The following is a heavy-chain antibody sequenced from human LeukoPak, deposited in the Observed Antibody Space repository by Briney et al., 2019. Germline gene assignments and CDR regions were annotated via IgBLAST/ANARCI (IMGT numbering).Heavy chain of an antibody. CDR1: GYTFTGYY. J-gene: IGHJ4*02. CDR2: INPNSGGT. Sequence: GASVKVSCKASGYTFTGYYMHWVRQAPGQGLEWMGWINPNSGGTNYAQKFQGWVTMTRDTSISTAYMELSRLRSDDTAVYYCARQPSLVVPETYYFDYWGQGTLVTVSS. CDR3: ARQPSLVVPETYYFDY. V-gene: IGHV1-2*04. D-gene: IGHD3-22*01.